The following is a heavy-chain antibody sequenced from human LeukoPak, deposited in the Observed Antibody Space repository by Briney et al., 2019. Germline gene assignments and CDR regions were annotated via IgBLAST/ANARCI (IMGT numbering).Heavy chain of an antibody. CDR2: ISAYNGNT. CDR3: ARDREYCSSTSCFIRNNDAFDI. J-gene: IGHJ3*02. D-gene: IGHD2-2*01. CDR1: GYTFTSYG. Sequence: GASVKVSCKASGYTFTSYGISWVRQAPGQGLDWMGRISAYNGNTNYAQKLQGRVSMATDTSTSTAYMELRGLRSDDTAVYYCARDREYCSSTSCFIRNNDAFDIWGQGTMVTVSS. V-gene: IGHV1-18*01.